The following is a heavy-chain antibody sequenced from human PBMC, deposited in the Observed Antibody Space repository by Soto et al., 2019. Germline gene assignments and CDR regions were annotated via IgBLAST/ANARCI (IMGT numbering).Heavy chain of an antibody. J-gene: IGHJ4*02. Sequence: GGSLRLSCVASGFTFSNYFMTWVRQAPGKGLEWVAVIWYDGSNKYYADSVKGRFTISRDNSKNTLYLQMNSLRAEDTAVYYCARDQLYSSSCVDYWGQGTLVTVSS. V-gene: IGHV3-33*08. CDR3: ARDQLYSSSCVDY. CDR2: IWYDGSNK. D-gene: IGHD6-13*01. CDR1: GFTFSNYF.